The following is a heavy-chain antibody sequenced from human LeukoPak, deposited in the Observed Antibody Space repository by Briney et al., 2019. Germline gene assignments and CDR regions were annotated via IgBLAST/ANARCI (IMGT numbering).Heavy chain of an antibody. D-gene: IGHD7-27*01. Sequence: AETLSLTCAVYGGPFRGYYWSWIRQPPGKGLEWIGEIHYTGATNYKPSLKSRVTISGDPSKNQVSLRVSSATAADTAVYYCARGVLGPYYFDLWGRGTLVTVSS. CDR1: GGPFRGYY. CDR3: ARGVLGPYYFDL. CDR2: IHYTGAT. J-gene: IGHJ2*01. V-gene: IGHV4-34*01.